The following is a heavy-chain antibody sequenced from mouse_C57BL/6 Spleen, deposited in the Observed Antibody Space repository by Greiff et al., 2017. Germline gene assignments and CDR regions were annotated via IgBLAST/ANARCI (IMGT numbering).Heavy chain of an antibody. V-gene: IGHV2-5*01. Sequence: QVQLQQSGPGLVQPSQSLSITCTVSGFSLTSYGVHWVRQSPGKGLEWLGVIWRGGSTDYNAAFMSRLSITKDNSKSQVFFKMNSLQADDTAIYYCAKNYYGSILGFAYWGQGTLVTVSA. J-gene: IGHJ3*01. CDR1: GFSLTSYG. CDR2: IWRGGST. CDR3: AKNYYGSILGFAY. D-gene: IGHD1-1*01.